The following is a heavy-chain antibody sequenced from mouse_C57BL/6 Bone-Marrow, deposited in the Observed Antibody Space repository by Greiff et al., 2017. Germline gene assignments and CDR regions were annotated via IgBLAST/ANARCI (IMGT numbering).Heavy chain of an antibody. D-gene: IGHD2-4*01. V-gene: IGHV1-80*01. CDR1: GYAFSSYW. J-gene: IGHJ3*01. CDR3: ARESYYDPFAY. CDR2: IYPGDGDT. Sequence: QVQLKESGAELVKPGASVKISCKASGYAFSSYWMNWVKQRPGKGLEWIGQIYPGDGDTNYNGKFKGKATLTADKSSSTAYMQLSSLTSEDSAVYFCARESYYDPFAYWGQGTLVTVSA.